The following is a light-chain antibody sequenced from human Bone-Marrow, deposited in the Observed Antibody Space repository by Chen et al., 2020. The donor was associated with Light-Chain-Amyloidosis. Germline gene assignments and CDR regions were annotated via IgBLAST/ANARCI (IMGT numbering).Light chain of an antibody. CDR1: QTFSNNY. CDR2: GAS. V-gene: IGKV3-20*01. CDR3: QQYDTSPRT. J-gene: IGKJ1*01. Sequence: EIVLTQSPGTLSLSPGDRATLSCRASQTFSNNYLAWFQHKPGQAPRLLIYGASGRAPGVPARFRGSGAGTEFTLTITKLAPEGFAVYYSQQYDTSPRTVGHGTKVEV.